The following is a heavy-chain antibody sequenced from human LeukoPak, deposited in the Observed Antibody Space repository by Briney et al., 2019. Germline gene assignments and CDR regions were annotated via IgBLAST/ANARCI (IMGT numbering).Heavy chain of an antibody. CDR3: ARFEYSSSSFDY. Sequence: PSETLSLTCTVSGGSISGSSYYWGWIRQPPGKGLEWIGSIYYSGSTYYNPSLKSRVTISVDRSKNQFSLKLSSVTAADTAVYYCARFEYSSSSFDYWGQGTLVTVSS. J-gene: IGHJ4*02. CDR2: IYYSGST. CDR1: GGSISGSSYY. V-gene: IGHV4-39*07. D-gene: IGHD6-6*01.